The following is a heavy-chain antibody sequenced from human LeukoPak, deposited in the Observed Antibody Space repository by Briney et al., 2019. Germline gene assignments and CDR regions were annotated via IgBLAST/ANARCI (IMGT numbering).Heavy chain of an antibody. D-gene: IGHD6-19*01. CDR1: GFTFSSYS. V-gene: IGHV3-21*01. Sequence: GGSLRLSCAASGFTFSSYSMNWVRQAPGKGLEWVSSISSSSSYIHYADSVKGRFTISRDNAKNSLYLQMNSLRAEDTAVYYCARVGAQTVAVAVLAHFDYWGQGTLVTVSS. J-gene: IGHJ4*02. CDR3: ARVGAQTVAVAVLAHFDY. CDR2: ISSSSSYI.